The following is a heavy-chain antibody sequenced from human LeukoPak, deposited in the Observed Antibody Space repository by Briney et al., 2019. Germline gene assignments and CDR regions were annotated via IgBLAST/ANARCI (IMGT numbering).Heavy chain of an antibody. V-gene: IGHV4-4*07. CDR3: ARERRLLRGDAFDV. J-gene: IGHJ3*01. CDR2: IYISGNT. D-gene: IGHD2-15*01. Sequence: SETLSLTCSVSGGSLNTYYWSWIRQPAGKGLEWIGRIYISGNTNYNPSLQSRVTMSVDTSKNQSSLKVSSVTAADTAVYYCARERRLLRGDAFDVWGQGTRVTVSS. CDR1: GGSLNTYY.